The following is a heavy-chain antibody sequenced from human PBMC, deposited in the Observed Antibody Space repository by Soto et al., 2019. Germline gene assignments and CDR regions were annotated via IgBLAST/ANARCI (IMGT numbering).Heavy chain of an antibody. CDR1: GFTFSDYY. CDR2: ISGSGSTT. V-gene: IGHV3-11*01. Sequence: PGGSLRLACPASGFTFSDYYMSWIRQAPGKGLEWLAYISGSGSTTYYTDSVKGRFAISRDNARTSLYLQINSLRVEDSAVYYCARSSLTYFEFWGQGTLVTVSS. J-gene: IGHJ4*02. CDR3: ARSSLTYFEF.